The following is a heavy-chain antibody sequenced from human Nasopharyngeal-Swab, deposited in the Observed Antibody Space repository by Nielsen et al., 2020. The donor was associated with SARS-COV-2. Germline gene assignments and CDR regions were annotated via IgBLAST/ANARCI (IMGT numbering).Heavy chain of an antibody. CDR2: IAHDASNE. V-gene: IGHV3-30*03. CDR1: GFTFSSFG. Sequence: GESLKISCAASGFTFSSFGMHWVRQAPGKGLEWVAFIAHDASNEYYGDSVKGRFSISRDSSKNTLYLQMDSLRVEDTALYYCAGESGPNGFDIWGQGAMITVSS. CDR3: AGESGPNGFDI. D-gene: IGHD2-15*01. J-gene: IGHJ3*02.